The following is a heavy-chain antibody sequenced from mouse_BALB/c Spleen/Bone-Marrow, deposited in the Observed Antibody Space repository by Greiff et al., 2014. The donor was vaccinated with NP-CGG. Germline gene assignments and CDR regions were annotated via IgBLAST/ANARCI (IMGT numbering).Heavy chain of an antibody. Sequence: VQLVESGPGLVAPSQSLSITCTVSGFSLTSYGVHWVRQPPGKGLEWLGVIWAGGSTNYNSALMSRLSISKDNSKSQVFLKMKSLQTDDTAMYYCARVYLWYFDVWGAGTTVTVSS. D-gene: IGHD2-3*01. CDR1: GFSLTSYG. V-gene: IGHV2-9*02. CDR3: ARVYLWYFDV. CDR2: IWAGGST. J-gene: IGHJ1*01.